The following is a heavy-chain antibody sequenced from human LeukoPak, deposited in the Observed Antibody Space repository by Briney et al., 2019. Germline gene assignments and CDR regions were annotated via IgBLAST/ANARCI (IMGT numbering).Heavy chain of an antibody. Sequence: SQTLSLTCTVSGGSISSGDYYWSWIRQPPGKGLEWIGYIYYSGSTYYNLSLKSRVTISVDTSKNQFSLKLSSVTAADTAVYYCARDTHYYDSSGADYWGQGTLVTVSS. CDR1: GGSISSGDYY. J-gene: IGHJ4*02. V-gene: IGHV4-30-4*01. CDR3: ARDTHYYDSSGADY. CDR2: IYYSGST. D-gene: IGHD3-22*01.